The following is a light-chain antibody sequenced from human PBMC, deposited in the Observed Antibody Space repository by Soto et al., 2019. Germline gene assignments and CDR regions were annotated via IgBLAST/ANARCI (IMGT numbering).Light chain of an antibody. J-gene: IGLJ1*01. CDR1: SSDVGAYNY. V-gene: IGLV2-14*01. CDR3: SSYTSTSTGV. Sequence: QSVLAQPPSASGSPGQAVTISCTGTSSDVGAYNYVSWYQQHPGKAPKLMIFDVSNRPSGVSNRFSGSKSGNTASLTISGLQAEDEADYYCSSYTSTSTGVFGTGTKVTVL. CDR2: DVS.